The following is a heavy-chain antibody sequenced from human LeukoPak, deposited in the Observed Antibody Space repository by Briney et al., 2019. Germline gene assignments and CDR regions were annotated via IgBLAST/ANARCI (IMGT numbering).Heavy chain of an antibody. CDR2: ISGSGGST. D-gene: IGHD2-8*01. V-gene: IGHV3-23*01. CDR1: GFTFSSYA. CDR3: AKVLMVYSSFDY. Sequence: GGSLRLSCAASGFTFSSYAMSWVRQAPGEGLEWVSAISGSGGSTYYADSVKGRFTISRDNSKNTLYLQMNSLRAEDTAVYYCAKVLMVYSSFDYWGQGTLVTVSS. J-gene: IGHJ4*02.